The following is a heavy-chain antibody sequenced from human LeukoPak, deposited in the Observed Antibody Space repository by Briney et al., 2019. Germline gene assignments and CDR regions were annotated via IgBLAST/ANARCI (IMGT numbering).Heavy chain of an antibody. CDR1: GFTFSSYG. J-gene: IGHJ4*02. V-gene: IGHV3-48*01. CDR2: ISSRSSTI. D-gene: IGHD5-18*01. Sequence: GGSLRLSCVASGFTFSSYGMNWVRQAPGKGLEWISYISSRSSTIYYADSVKGRFTISRDNSKNTLYLQMNSLRAEDTAVYYCTKGTIWLPFDYWGQGTLVTVSS. CDR3: TKGTIWLPFDY.